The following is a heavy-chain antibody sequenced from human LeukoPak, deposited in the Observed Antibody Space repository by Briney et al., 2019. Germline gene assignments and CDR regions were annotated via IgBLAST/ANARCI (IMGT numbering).Heavy chain of an antibody. J-gene: IGHJ4*02. CDR1: GFTFSTYW. Sequence: GGSLRLSCAASGFTFSTYWMSWVRQAPGKGLEWVANIKQDGSEKKYVDSVKGRFTISRDNAKNSLYLQMNSLKTEDTAVYYCTTDGVGVEGATYDNWGQGTLVSVSS. D-gene: IGHD1-26*01. CDR2: IKQDGSEK. CDR3: TTDGVGVEGATYDN. V-gene: IGHV3-7*03.